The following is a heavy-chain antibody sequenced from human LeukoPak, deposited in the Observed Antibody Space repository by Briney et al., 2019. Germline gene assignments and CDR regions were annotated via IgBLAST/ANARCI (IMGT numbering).Heavy chain of an antibody. CDR1: GFTFRSFA. J-gene: IGHJ4*02. D-gene: IGHD6-13*01. CDR3: ARYTTAAAQGFYFDY. CDR2: ISGSGART. V-gene: IGHV3-23*01. Sequence: GGSLRLSCAASGFTFRSFAMSWVRLAPGKGLEWVSSISGSGARTYYADSVKGRFTISRDNSKNTLYLQMNSLRADDTAVYYCARYTTAAAQGFYFDYWGQGTLVTVSS.